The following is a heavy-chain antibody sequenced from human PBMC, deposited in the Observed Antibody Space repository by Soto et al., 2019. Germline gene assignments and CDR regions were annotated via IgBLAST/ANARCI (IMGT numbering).Heavy chain of an antibody. CDR2: VYSDGDT. D-gene: IGHD2-15*01. V-gene: IGHV4-4*07. CDR1: SDSISRFS. J-gene: IGHJ4*02. CDR3: AREARGGFSGIFDY. Sequence: ASETLSLTCTVSSDSISRFSWSWIRQAAGKGLEWIGRVYSDGDTKYAPSLRSRLSISVDTSKNQFSLRLTSVTAADTAVYFCAREARGGFSGIFDYWGRGTRVTVSS.